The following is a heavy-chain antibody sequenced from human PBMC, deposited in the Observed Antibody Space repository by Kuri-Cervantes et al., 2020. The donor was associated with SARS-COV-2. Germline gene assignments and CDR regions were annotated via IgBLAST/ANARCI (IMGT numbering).Heavy chain of an antibody. CDR2: INHSGGT. CDR1: GGSIRSDGYY. Sequence: SETPSLTCTVSGGSIRSDGYYWSWIRQPPGKGLEWIGEINHSGGTKYKASLKGRVSISVDASKNQISLKLTSATAADAAVYYCARGHIGVVPSPFLGLGPHSYYYHMDVWGQGTTVTVSS. J-gene: IGHJ6*02. V-gene: IGHV4-39*07. D-gene: IGHD2-2*01. CDR3: ARGHIGVVPSPFLGLGPHSYYYHMDV.